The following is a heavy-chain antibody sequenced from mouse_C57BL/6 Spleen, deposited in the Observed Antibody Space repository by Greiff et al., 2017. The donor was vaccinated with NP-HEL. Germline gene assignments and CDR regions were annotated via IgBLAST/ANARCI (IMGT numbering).Heavy chain of an antibody. D-gene: IGHD1-1*01. CDR2: IYPRSGNT. CDR3: AFITTVVAPDY. J-gene: IGHJ2*01. CDR1: GYTFTSYG. V-gene: IGHV1-81*01. Sequence: VQLKESGAELARPGASVKLSCKASGYTFTSYGISWVKQRTGQGLEWIGEIYPRSGNTYYNEKFKGKATLTADKSSSTAYMELRSLTSEDSAVYFCAFITTVVAPDYWGQGTTLTVSS.